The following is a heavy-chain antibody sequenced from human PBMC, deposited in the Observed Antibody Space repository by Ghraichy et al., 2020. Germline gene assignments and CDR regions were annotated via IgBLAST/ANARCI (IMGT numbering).Heavy chain of an antibody. J-gene: IGHJ6*02. Sequence: GGSLRLSCAASGFTFSDHYMDWVRQAPGKGLEWVARSRNRAQGYTTEYAASVRGRFTVSRDDSKNSLYLHMNSLQTEDTAVYYCARGASSARSTYQYALDVWGQGTTVTVS. D-gene: IGHD3-10*01. V-gene: IGHV3-72*01. CDR2: SRNRAQGYTT. CDR3: ARGASSARSTYQYALDV. CDR1: GFTFSDHY.